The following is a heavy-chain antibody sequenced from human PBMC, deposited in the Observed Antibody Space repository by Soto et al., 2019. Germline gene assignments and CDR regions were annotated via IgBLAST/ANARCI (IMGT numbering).Heavy chain of an antibody. J-gene: IGHJ4*02. CDR1: GGSFSDYY. D-gene: IGHD2-2*02. CDR3: ARGGVVITAIIDY. CDR2: INHSGST. Sequence: SETLSLTCAVYGGSFSDYYWSWIRQPPGKGLEWIGEINHSGSTNYNPSLKSRVTISVDTSKNQFSLKLSSVTAADTAVYYCARGGVVITAIIDYWGQGTLVTVSS. V-gene: IGHV4-34*01.